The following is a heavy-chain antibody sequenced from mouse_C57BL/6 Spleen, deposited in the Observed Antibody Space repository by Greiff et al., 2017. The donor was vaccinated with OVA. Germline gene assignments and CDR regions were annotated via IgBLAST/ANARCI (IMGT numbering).Heavy chain of an antibody. CDR3: ARIYYGTFDY. Sequence: VQRVESGAELVRPGTSVKVSCKASGYAFTNYLIEWVKQRPGQGLEWIGVINPGSGGTNYNEKFKGKATLTADKSSSTAYMQLSSLTSEDSAVYFCARIYYGTFDYWGQGTTLTVSS. D-gene: IGHD2-1*01. V-gene: IGHV1-54*01. CDR1: GYAFTNYL. CDR2: INPGSGGT. J-gene: IGHJ2*01.